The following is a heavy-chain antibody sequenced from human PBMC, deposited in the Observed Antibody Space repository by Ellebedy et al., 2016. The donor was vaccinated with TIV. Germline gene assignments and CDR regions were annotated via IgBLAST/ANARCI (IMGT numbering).Heavy chain of an antibody. J-gene: IGHJ6*02. CDR2: IYPGDSDT. V-gene: IGHV5-51*01. CDR3: ARRGTMFRRNYYGMDV. D-gene: IGHD3-10*02. Sequence: GESLKISXEGSGYSFTNYWIAWVRQMPGKGLEWMGIIYPGDSDTRYGPSFQGQVTISADKSISTVYLQWSGLKASDTAIYYCARRGTMFRRNYYGMDVWGQGTTVIVSS. CDR1: GYSFTNYW.